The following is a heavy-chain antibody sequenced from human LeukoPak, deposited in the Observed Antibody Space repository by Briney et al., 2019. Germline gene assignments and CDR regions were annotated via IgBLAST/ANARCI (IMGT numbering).Heavy chain of an antibody. CDR1: GGSISSGGYY. CDR3: ARGGGCSSSSCYGDDNWFDP. V-gene: IGHV4-31*03. D-gene: IGHD2-2*01. J-gene: IGHJ5*02. Sequence: PSETLSLTCTVSGGSISSGGYYWSWIRQHPGKGLEWIGYSYYSGSTYYNPSLKRRVTISVDTSKNQLSLKQSSVTAADTAVYYCARGGGCSSSSCYGDDNWFDPWGEGTLVTVS. CDR2: SYYSGST.